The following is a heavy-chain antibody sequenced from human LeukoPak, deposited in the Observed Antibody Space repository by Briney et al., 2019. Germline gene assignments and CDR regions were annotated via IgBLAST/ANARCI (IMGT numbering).Heavy chain of an antibody. D-gene: IGHD2-15*01. CDR3: ARQYCSGGSCYKLYYYYGMDV. CDR2: INPNSGGT. J-gene: IGHJ6*02. CDR1: VYTFTGYY. V-gene: IGHV1-2*02. Sequence: GASVKVSCKASVYTFTGYYMHCVPQSPRQGLEWMGWINPNSGGTNYAQMFQGRVTMTRDPSITTAYMDLSRLRSDDTAVYYWARQYCSGGSCYKLYYYYGMDVWGQGTTVTVSS.